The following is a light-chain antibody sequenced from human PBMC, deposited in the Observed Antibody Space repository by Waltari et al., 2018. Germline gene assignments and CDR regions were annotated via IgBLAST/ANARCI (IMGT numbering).Light chain of an antibody. CDR2: GAS. Sequence: DIQMTQSPSSLSASVGDIVTITCQASQDISKYLNWYQQKAGKAPKLLIYGASTLETGVPSRFSGGGSGTDFVFTISSLRPEDIATYYCQQYEVLPLTFGGGTKVEIK. V-gene: IGKV1-33*01. J-gene: IGKJ4*01. CDR1: QDISKY. CDR3: QQYEVLPLT.